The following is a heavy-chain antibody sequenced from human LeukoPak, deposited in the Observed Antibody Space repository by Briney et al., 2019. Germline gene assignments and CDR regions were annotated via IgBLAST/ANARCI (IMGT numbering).Heavy chain of an antibody. CDR1: GFTFSSYW. CDR2: MSSSDDGR. V-gene: IGHV3-23*01. Sequence: PGGSLGLSCAASGFTFSSYWMHWVRQAPGKGLEWVSAMSSSDDGRYYAASVRGRFTISRDTSRSTLYLQMNSLRAEDAAVYYCAKAPVTSCRGAFCYPFDYWGQGTLVTVSP. CDR3: AKAPVTSCRGAFCYPFDY. J-gene: IGHJ4*02. D-gene: IGHD2-15*01.